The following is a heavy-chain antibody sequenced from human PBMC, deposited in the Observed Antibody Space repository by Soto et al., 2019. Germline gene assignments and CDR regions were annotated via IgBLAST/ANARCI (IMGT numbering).Heavy chain of an antibody. J-gene: IGHJ2*01. CDR2: IYSGGST. CDR1: GLTVSSND. CDR3: ARDASYWYFDL. D-gene: IGHD3-16*01. Sequence: EVQLVESGGGLVQPGGSLRLSCAASGLTVSSNDMSWVRQAPGKGLQWVSVIYSGGSTYYADSVKGRLSISRDDSKNTVYLQMNSLRVEDTAVYYCARDASYWYFDLWGRGTLVTVSS. V-gene: IGHV3-66*01.